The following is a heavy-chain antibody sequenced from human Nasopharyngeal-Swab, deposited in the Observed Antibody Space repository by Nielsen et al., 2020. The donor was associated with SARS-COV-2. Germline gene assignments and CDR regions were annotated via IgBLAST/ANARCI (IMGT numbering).Heavy chain of an antibody. Sequence: LSLTCAASGFNVSNNYMTWVRQAPGKGLEWVSIIYSSGSIYHADSVKGRFIISRDTSKNTLFLRMNSLRVEDTAVYYCASAVTGPLYWGQGTLVTVSS. D-gene: IGHD4-11*01. CDR1: GFNVSNNY. V-gene: IGHV3-53*01. CDR2: IYSSGSI. J-gene: IGHJ1*01. CDR3: ASAVTGPLY.